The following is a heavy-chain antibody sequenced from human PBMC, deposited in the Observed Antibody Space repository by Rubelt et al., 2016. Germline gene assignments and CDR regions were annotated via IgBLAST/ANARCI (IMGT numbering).Heavy chain of an antibody. Sequence: QVQLVQSGAEVKKPGASVKVSCKASGYTFTNYYMNWVRQAPRQGLEWMGIINPSGGSTKYAQKFQGRVTMTRDTSTSTVYMELSSLRSEDTDVYYCAQKGSEKYYKNWGQGTLVTVSS. CDR3: AQKGSEKYYKN. D-gene: IGHD2/OR15-2a*01. CDR2: INPSGGST. V-gene: IGHV1-46*01. J-gene: IGHJ4*02. CDR1: GYTFTNYY.